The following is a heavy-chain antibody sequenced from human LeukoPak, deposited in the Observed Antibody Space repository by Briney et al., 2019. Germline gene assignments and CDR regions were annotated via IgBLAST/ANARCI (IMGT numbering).Heavy chain of an antibody. V-gene: IGHV3-21*01. CDR1: DFPFKNFI. Sequence: SGGSLRLSCAGSDFPFKNFILNWVRQAPGRGLEWVASISSSSSFIYYADSVKGRFTVSRDNVKASMFLQMNSLRIEDTAVYYCVRSAVHSGSGNYYDYWGQGTLVTVSS. D-gene: IGHD3-22*01. CDR2: ISSSSSFI. J-gene: IGHJ4*02. CDR3: VRSAVHSGSGNYYDY.